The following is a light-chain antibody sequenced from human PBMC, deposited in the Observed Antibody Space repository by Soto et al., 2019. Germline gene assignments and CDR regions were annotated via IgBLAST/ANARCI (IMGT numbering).Light chain of an antibody. V-gene: IGKV1-8*01. CDR2: AAS. CDR3: QQYYSYHWT. J-gene: IGKJ1*01. Sequence: AIRVTQSPSSFSASTGDRVTITCRASQGISSYLAWYQQKPGRAPKLLIYAASTLQSGVPSRFSGSGSGTDFTLTISCLQSEDFATYYCQQYYSYHWTFGQGTKVEIK. CDR1: QGISSY.